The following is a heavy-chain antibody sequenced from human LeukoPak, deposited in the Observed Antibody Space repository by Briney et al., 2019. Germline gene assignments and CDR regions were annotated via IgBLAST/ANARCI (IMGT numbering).Heavy chain of an antibody. CDR1: GFTFKSFG. J-gene: IGHJ4*02. V-gene: IGHV3-21*01. CDR3: AREYWSGYWFDY. CDR2: ISSSSGSI. D-gene: IGHD3-3*01. Sequence: GGSLRLSCAASGFTFKSFGMNWVRQAPGKGLEWVSSISSSSGSIYYADSVKGRFTISRDNAKNSVYLQMNSLRAEDTAVYYCAREYWSGYWFDYWGQGTLVTVSS.